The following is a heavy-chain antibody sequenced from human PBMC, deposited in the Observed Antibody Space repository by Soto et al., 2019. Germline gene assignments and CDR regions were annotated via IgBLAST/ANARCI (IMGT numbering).Heavy chain of an antibody. Sequence: GGSLRLSCAASGFTFSSYSMNWVRQAPGKGLEWVSYISSSSSTIYYADSVKGRFTISRDNAKNSLYLQMNSLRDEDTAVYYCARDDVLCDGGRCYGVPLDVWGKGTTVTVSS. J-gene: IGHJ6*04. V-gene: IGHV3-48*02. CDR2: ISSSSSTI. CDR1: GFTFSSYS. D-gene: IGHD2-15*01. CDR3: ARDDVLCDGGRCYGVPLDV.